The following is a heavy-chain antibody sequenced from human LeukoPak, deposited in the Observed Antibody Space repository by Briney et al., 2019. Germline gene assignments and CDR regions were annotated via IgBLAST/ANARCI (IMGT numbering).Heavy chain of an antibody. D-gene: IGHD1-7*01. CDR2: ISGSGGST. Sequence: PGGSLRLSCAASGVTFSSYAMSWVRQAPGKGLEWVSAISGSGGSTYYADSVKGRFTISRDNSKNTLYLQMNSLRAEDTAVYYCAKTRYNWNSGPFDPWGQGTLVTVSS. J-gene: IGHJ5*02. CDR3: AKTRYNWNSGPFDP. CDR1: GVTFSSYA. V-gene: IGHV3-23*01.